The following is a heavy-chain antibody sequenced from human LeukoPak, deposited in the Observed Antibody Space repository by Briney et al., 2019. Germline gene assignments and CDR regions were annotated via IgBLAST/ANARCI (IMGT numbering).Heavy chain of an antibody. Sequence: GGSLRLSCAASEFSVGSNYMTWVRQAPGRGLEWVSTISGSGDNTYYADSVKGRFTISRDDSKNTLYLQMNSLRAEDTAVYYCAKVTYGSGTYGAFDYWGQGTLVTVSS. CDR2: ISGSGDNT. CDR1: EFSVGSNY. V-gene: IGHV3-23*01. J-gene: IGHJ4*02. CDR3: AKVTYGSGTYGAFDY. D-gene: IGHD3-10*01.